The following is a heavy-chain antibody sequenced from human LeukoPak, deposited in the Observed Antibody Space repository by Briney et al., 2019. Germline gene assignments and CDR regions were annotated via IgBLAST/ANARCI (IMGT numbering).Heavy chain of an antibody. J-gene: IGHJ4*02. CDR1: GFTFSSYA. Sequence: PGGSLRLSCAASGFTFSSYAMHWVRQAPGKGLEWLAVMSYDGSNEYYADSVKGRFTIFRDSSKSTLYLQMNSLRAEDTALYYCAREGDYYGSGSYYNSPVDYWSQGTLVTVSS. V-gene: IGHV3-30*04. CDR3: AREGDYYGSGSYYNSPVDY. D-gene: IGHD3-10*01. CDR2: MSYDGSNE.